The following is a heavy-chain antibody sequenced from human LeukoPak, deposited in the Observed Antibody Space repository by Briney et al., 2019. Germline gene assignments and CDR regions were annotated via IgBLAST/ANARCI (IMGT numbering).Heavy chain of an antibody. Sequence: GGSLRLSCAASGFTFSSYAMRWVRQSPGKGLEWVSAISGSGGSTYYADSVKGRFTISRDNSKNTLYLQMNSLRAEDTAVYYCAKEDRLVGATRRCFDYWGQGTLVTVSS. CDR3: AKEDRLVGATRRCFDY. V-gene: IGHV3-23*01. CDR2: ISGSGGST. D-gene: IGHD1-26*01. J-gene: IGHJ4*02. CDR1: GFTFSSYA.